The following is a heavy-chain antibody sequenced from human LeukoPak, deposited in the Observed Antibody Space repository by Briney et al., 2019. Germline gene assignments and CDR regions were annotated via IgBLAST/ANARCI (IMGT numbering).Heavy chain of an antibody. J-gene: IGHJ6*03. CDR2: ISYDGSNK. CDR1: GFTFSSYA. CDR3: ASGRQLVPYYYYMDV. V-gene: IGHV3-30*04. Sequence: GGSLRLSCAASGFTFSSYAMHWVRQAPGKGLEWVAVISYDGSNKYYADSMKGRFTISRDNSKNTLYLQMNSLRAEDTAVYYCASGRQLVPYYYYMDVWGEGTTVTVSS. D-gene: IGHD6-6*01.